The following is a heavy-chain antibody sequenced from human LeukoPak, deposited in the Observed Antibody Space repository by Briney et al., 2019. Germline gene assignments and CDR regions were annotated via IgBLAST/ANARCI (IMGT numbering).Heavy chain of an antibody. CDR2: INGDESAT. CDR1: GFTFSSYW. V-gene: IGHV3-74*01. CDR3: AREVSEGFDF. J-gene: IGHJ4*02. Sequence: GGSLRLSCAASGFTFSSYWMHWVRQAPGKGLVWISRINGDESATGYADSVRGRFTTSRDNAKNTLYLQMNSLRAEDTALYYCAREVSEGFDFWGQGTLVTVSS. D-gene: IGHD3-22*01.